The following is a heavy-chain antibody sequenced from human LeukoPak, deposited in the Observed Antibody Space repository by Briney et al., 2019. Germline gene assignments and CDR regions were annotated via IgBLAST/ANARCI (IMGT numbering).Heavy chain of an antibody. D-gene: IGHD4-17*01. CDR2: IIPIFGTA. Sequence: ASVKASCKASGGTFSSYAISWVRQAPGQGLEWMGGIIPIFGTANYAQKFQGRVTITADESTSTAYMELSSLRSEDTAVYYCARGYGDYENWFDPWGQGTLVTVSS. CDR3: ARGYGDYENWFDP. J-gene: IGHJ5*02. CDR1: GGTFSSYA. V-gene: IGHV1-69*01.